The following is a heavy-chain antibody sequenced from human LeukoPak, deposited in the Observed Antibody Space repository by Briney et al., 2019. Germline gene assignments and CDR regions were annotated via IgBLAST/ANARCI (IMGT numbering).Heavy chain of an antibody. CDR1: GFTFSSYG. D-gene: IGHD4-11*01. CDR2: ISYDGSNK. Sequence: PGRSLTLSCAASGFTFSSYGMHWVRQAPGKGLEWVAVISYDGSNKYYADSVKGRFTISRDNSKNTLYLQMNSLSAEDTAVYYCARDYSNYVLGYAFDIWGQGTMVTVSS. V-gene: IGHV3-30*03. J-gene: IGHJ3*02. CDR3: ARDYSNYVLGYAFDI.